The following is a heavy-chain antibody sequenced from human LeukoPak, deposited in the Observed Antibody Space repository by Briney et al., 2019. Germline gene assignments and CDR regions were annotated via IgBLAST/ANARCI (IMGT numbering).Heavy chain of an antibody. CDR2: IYYSGST. CDR3: ARRSTMIVVGNAFDI. V-gene: IGHV4-59*12. CDR1: GGSISSYY. J-gene: IGHJ3*02. D-gene: IGHD3-22*01. Sequence: SETLSLTCTVSGGSISSYYWSWIRQPPGKGLEWIGYIYYSGSTNYNPSLKSRVTISVDTSKNQFSLKLSSVTAADTAVYYCARRSTMIVVGNAFDIWGQGTMVTVSS.